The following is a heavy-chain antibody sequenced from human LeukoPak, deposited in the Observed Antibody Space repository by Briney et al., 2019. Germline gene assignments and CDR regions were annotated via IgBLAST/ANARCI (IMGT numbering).Heavy chain of an antibody. CDR3: ARRWFGEYFDP. CDR2: ISAYNGNT. J-gene: IGHJ5*02. D-gene: IGHD3-10*01. V-gene: IGHV1-18*01. CDR1: GFTFTNYG. Sequence: GASVKVSCKTSGFTFTNYGISWVRQAPGQGLEWMGWISAYNGNTNYAQKLQGRVTMTTDTSTSTAYMELRSLRSDDTAVYYCARRWFGEYFDPWGQGTLVTVSS.